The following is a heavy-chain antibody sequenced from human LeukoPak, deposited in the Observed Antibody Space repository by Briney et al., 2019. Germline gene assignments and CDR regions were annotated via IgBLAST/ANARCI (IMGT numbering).Heavy chain of an antibody. CDR2: ISGSRTYT. V-gene: IGHV3-11*03. J-gene: IGHJ4*02. Sequence: PGGSLRLSCAASGFTFSDYYMSWIRQAPGKGLEWISYISGSRTYTNYADSVKGRFTISRDNAKISLHLQMNSLRAEDTAVYYCARCSGDCQAFDYWGQGTLVTVSS. CDR1: GFTFSDYY. CDR3: ARCSGDCQAFDY. D-gene: IGHD2-21*02.